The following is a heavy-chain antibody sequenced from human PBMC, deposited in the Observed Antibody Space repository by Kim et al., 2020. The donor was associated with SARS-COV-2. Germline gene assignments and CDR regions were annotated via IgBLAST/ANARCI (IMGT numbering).Heavy chain of an antibody. Sequence: SETLSLTCTVSGGSISSYYWSWIRQPPGKGLEWIGYIYYSGSTNYNPSLKSRVTISVDTSKNQFSLKLSSVTAADTAVYYCARDRCGGDCYEGAAFDIWGQGTMVTVSS. J-gene: IGHJ3*02. CDR2: IYYSGST. CDR1: GGSISSYY. D-gene: IGHD2-21*01. CDR3: ARDRCGGDCYEGAAFDI. V-gene: IGHV4-59*13.